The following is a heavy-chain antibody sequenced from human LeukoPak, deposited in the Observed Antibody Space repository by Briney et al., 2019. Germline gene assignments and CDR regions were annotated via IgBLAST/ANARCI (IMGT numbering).Heavy chain of an antibody. CDR2: IWYDGSNK. D-gene: IGHD2-15*01. V-gene: IGHV3-33*01. J-gene: IGHJ4*02. CDR1: GFTFSSYG. Sequence: GGSLRLSCAASGFTFSSYGMHWVRQAPGKGLEWVAVIWYDGSNKYYADSVKGRFSVSRDISKNTLYPQMNSLRVDDTAVYYCARDSETTPIHVLGYWGQGTLVTVSS. CDR3: ARDSETTPIHVLGY.